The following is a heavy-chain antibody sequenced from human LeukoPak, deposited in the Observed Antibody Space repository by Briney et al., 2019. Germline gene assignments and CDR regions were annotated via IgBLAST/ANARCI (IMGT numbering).Heavy chain of an antibody. D-gene: IGHD3-3*01. CDR2: IYYSGST. J-gene: IGHJ4*02. CDR1: GGSIGSYY. Sequence: SETLSLTCTVSGGSIGSYYWSWIRQPPGKGLEWIGYIYYSGSTNYNPSLKSRVTISVDTSKNQFSLKLSSVTAADTAVYYCARSDVLRFLEWSAFDYWGQGTLVTVSS. CDR3: ARSDVLRFLEWSAFDY. V-gene: IGHV4-59*01.